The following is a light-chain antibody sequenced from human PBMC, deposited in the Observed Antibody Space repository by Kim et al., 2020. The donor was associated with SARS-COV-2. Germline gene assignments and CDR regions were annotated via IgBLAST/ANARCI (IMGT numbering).Light chain of an antibody. CDR3: QQYYSTPVT. J-gene: IGKJ4*01. CDR1: QSVLYSSNNKNY. CDR2: WAS. Sequence: ATINCKSSQSVLYSSNNKNYLAWYQQKPGQPPKLLIYWASTRESGVPDRFSGSGSGTDFTLTISSLQAEDVAVYYCQQYYSTPVTFAGGTKVDTK. V-gene: IGKV4-1*01.